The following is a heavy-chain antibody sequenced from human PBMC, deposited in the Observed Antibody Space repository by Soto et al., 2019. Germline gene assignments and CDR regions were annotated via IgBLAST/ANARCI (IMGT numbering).Heavy chain of an antibody. CDR3: ARMAQSDILTGYYNFDY. CDR2: IYYSGST. D-gene: IGHD3-9*01. V-gene: IGHV4-31*03. Sequence: SETLSLTCTLSGRSISCGGYYWSWIRQHPGKGLERIGYIYYSGSTYYNPSLKSRVTISVDTSKNQFSLNLSSVTAADTAVYYCARMAQSDILTGYYNFDYWGQGTLVTVSS. J-gene: IGHJ4*02. CDR1: GRSISCGGYY.